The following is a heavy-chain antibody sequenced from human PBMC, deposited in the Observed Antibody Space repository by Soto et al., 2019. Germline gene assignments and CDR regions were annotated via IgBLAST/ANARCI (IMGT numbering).Heavy chain of an antibody. CDR2: IKSKTDGGTT. CDR3: TTDFVAYGDLYYFDY. V-gene: IGHV3-15*01. J-gene: IGHJ4*02. D-gene: IGHD4-17*01. CDR1: GFTFSNAW. Sequence: GGSLRLSCAASGFTFSNAWMSWVRQAPGKGLEWVGRIKSKTDGGTTDYAAPVKGRFTISRDDSKNTLYLQMNSLKTEDTAVYYCTTDFVAYGDLYYFDYWGQGTLVTVSS.